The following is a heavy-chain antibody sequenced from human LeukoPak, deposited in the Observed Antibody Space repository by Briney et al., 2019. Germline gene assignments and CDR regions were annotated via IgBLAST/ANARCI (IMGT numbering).Heavy chain of an antibody. D-gene: IGHD3-22*01. J-gene: IGHJ4*02. CDR1: GFTFSSYS. Sequence: PGGSLRLSCAASGFTFSSYSMNWVRQAPGKGLEWVSSISSSSYIYYADSVKGRFTISRDNAKNSLYLQMNSLRAEDTAVYYCDGSGYYSRFDYWGQGTLVTVSS. CDR2: ISSSSYI. CDR3: DGSGYYSRFDY. V-gene: IGHV3-21*01.